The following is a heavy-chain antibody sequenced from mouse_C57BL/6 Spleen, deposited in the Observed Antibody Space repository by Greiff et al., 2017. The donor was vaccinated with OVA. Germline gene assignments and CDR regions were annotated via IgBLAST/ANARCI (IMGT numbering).Heavy chain of an antibody. CDR3: ARHGLREYFDY. CDR1: GFTFSSYG. Sequence: DVKLQESGGDLVKPGGSLKLSCAASGFTFSSYGMSWVRQTPDKRLEWVATISSGGSYTYYPASVQGRFTISRDNAKNTLYLQMSSLKSEDTAMYYCARHGLREYFDYWGQGTTLTVSS. CDR2: ISSGGSYT. V-gene: IGHV5-6*02. J-gene: IGHJ2*01. D-gene: IGHD1-1*01.